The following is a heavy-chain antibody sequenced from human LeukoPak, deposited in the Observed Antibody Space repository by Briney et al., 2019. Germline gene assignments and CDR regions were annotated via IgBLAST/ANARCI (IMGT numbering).Heavy chain of an antibody. J-gene: IGHJ4*02. D-gene: IGHD3-10*01. CDR1: GFSVSIYS. CDR2: ISSSSSYI. V-gene: IGHV3-21*01. CDR3: ARGMVRGVQPDY. Sequence: PGGSLRLSCAASGFSVSIYSMDWVRQPPRKWLEWVSSISSSSSYIYYADSVKGRFTISRDNAKNSLYLQMNSLRAEDTAVYYCARGMVRGVQPDYWGQGTLVTVSS.